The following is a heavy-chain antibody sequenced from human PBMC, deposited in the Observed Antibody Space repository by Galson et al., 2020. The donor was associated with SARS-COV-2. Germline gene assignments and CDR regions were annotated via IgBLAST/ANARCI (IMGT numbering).Heavy chain of an antibody. CDR3: ARRKSFDWLLSSDYYYYGMDV. J-gene: IGHJ6*02. CDR1: GGTFSSYA. D-gene: IGHD3-9*01. V-gene: IGHV1-69*13. CDR2: IIPIFGTA. Sequence: SVKVSCKASGGTFSSYAISWVRQAPGQGLEWMGGIIPIFGTANYAQKFQGRVTITADESTSTAYMELSSLRSQDTAVYYCARRKSFDWLLSSDYYYYGMDVWGQGTTVTVSS.